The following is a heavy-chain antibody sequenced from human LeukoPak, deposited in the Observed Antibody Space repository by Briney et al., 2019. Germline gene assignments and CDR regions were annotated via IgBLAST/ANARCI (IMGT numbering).Heavy chain of an antibody. D-gene: IGHD6-19*01. CDR1: GGSFSGYY. J-gene: IGHJ6*02. Sequence: SETLSLTCAVYGGSFSGYYWSWIRQPPGKGLEWIGEINHSGSTNYNPSLKSRVTISVDTSKNQFSLKLSSVTAADTAVYYCARRERRWLAEEGYYYYGMDVWGQGTTVTVSS. CDR2: INHSGST. V-gene: IGHV4-34*01. CDR3: ARRERRWLAEEGYYYYGMDV.